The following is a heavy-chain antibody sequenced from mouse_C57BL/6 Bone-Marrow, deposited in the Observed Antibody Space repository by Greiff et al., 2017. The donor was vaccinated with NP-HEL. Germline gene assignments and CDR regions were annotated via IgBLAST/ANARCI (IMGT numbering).Heavy chain of an antibody. J-gene: IGHJ4*01. Sequence: EVQLVESGGGLVQPGGSLKLSCAASGFTFSDYYMYWVRQTPEKRLEWVAYISNGGGSTYYPDTVKGRFTISRDNAKNTLYLQMSRLKSEDTAMYYCAGPYYGSSYAMDYWGQGTSVTVSS. CDR1: GFTFSDYY. CDR2: ISNGGGST. V-gene: IGHV5-12*01. D-gene: IGHD1-1*01. CDR3: AGPYYGSSYAMDY.